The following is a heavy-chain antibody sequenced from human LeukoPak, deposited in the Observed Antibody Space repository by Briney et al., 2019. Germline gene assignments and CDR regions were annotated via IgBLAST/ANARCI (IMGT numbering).Heavy chain of an antibody. J-gene: IGHJ4*02. D-gene: IGHD6-19*01. CDR3: ARDRSLSVAGTFDF. CDR1: GFTFSSYT. V-gene: IGHV3-48*01. CDR2: INVRSTTI. Sequence: TGGSLRLSCEASGFTFSSYTINWVRQTPGRGLEWVSYINVRSTTIYYADSVKGRFTISRDNAKNSLYLQMNGLRAEDTAVYYCARDRSLSVAGTFDFWGQGSLVTVSS.